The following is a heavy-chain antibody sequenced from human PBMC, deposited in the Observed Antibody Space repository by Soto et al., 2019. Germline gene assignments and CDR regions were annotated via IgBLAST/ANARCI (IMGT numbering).Heavy chain of an antibody. CDR3: ARAAQPAYGRPYYYDSSGYSFWVFDI. J-gene: IGHJ3*02. CDR1: GGSFSGYY. Sequence: SETLSLTCAVYGGSFSGYYWSWIRQPPGKGLEWIGEINHSGSTNYNPSLKSRVTISVDTSKNQFSLKLSSVTAADTAVYYCARAAQPAYGRPYYYDSSGYSFWVFDIWGKGKMVT. D-gene: IGHD3-22*01. V-gene: IGHV4-34*01. CDR2: INHSGST.